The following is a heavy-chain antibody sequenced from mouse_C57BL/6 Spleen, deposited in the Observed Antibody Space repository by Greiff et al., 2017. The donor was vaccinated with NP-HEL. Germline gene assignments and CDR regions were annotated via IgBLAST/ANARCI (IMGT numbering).Heavy chain of an antibody. Sequence: VQLQQSGPELVKPGASVKISCKASGYTFTDYYMNWVKQSHGQSLEWIGDINPNNGGTSYNQKFKGKATLTVDKSSSTAYMELRSLTSEDSAVYYCARGYSNYVDYWGQGTTLTVSS. CDR1: GYTFTDYY. J-gene: IGHJ2*01. V-gene: IGHV1-26*01. D-gene: IGHD2-5*01. CDR3: ARGYSNYVDY. CDR2: INPNNGGT.